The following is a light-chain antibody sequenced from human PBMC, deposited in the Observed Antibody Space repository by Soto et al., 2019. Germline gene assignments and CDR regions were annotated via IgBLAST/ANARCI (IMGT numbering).Light chain of an antibody. V-gene: IGKV3-15*01. CDR2: GAS. J-gene: IGKJ1*01. CDR1: QSVSSN. Sequence: EIVMTQSPATLSVSPGERATLSCRASQSVSSNLAWYQQKPCQAPRLLIYGASTRATGIPARFSGSGSRTEFPLTISSLQSEDFAFYYWQQYNNWPRTFGQGTKVEIK. CDR3: QQYNNWPRT.